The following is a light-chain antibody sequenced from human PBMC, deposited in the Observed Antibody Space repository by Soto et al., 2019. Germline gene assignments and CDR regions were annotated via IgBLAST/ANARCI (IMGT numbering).Light chain of an antibody. CDR3: QHYKNYPWT. CDR2: GAS. CDR1: QDVGRY. J-gene: IGKJ1*01. Sequence: AIRMTQSPSSLSASAGDRGAIACRASQDVGRYLAWYQQKPGQAPKLLIYGASTLQSGVPSRFSGGGSGTDFTLTISCRQSEDFATYYCQHYKNYPWTFGQGTKVEIK. V-gene: IGKV1-8*01.